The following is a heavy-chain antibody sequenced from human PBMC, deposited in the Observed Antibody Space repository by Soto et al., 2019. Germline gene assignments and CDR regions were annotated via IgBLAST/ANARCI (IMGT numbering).Heavy chain of an antibody. Sequence: PGGSLRLSCAASGFTFNSFGMNWVRQAPGKGLECVSAISGDGVYTSYADSVKGRFTISRDNSKNTLYLQMNSLRADDTAVYYCAKEYSSSNKVGYFFDYWGQGTLVTVSS. D-gene: IGHD6-13*01. J-gene: IGHJ4*02. CDR1: GFTFNSFG. V-gene: IGHV3-23*01. CDR2: ISGDGVYT. CDR3: AKEYSSSNKVGYFFDY.